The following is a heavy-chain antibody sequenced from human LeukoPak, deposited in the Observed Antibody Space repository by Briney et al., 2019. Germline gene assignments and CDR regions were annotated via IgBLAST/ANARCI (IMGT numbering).Heavy chain of an antibody. V-gene: IGHV3-21*04. J-gene: IGHJ4*02. Sequence: GGSLRLSCAASGFTFNTYTMNWVRQAPGKGLEWVSSITASSTAIYSADSVKGRSTISRDNAKNFLYLQMNSLRPEDTAIYYCAKLFESGTYNNFFHYWGQGTLVTVFS. D-gene: IGHD3-10*01. CDR1: GFTFNTYT. CDR3: AKLFESGTYNNFFHY. CDR2: ITASSTAI.